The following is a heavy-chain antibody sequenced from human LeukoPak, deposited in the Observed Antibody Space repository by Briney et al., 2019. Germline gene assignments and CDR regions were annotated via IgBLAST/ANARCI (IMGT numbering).Heavy chain of an antibody. V-gene: IGHV1-69*13. J-gene: IGHJ6*02. CDR1: GYTFSNYG. D-gene: IGHD3-22*01. Sequence: ASVKVSCKASGYTFSNYGFSWVRQAPGQGLEWMGGIIPIFGTANYAQKFQGRVTITADESTSTAYMELSSLRSEDTAVYYCARLVYDSSGYYSYYYYGMDVWGQGTTVTVSS. CDR3: ARLVYDSSGYYSYYYYGMDV. CDR2: IIPIFGTA.